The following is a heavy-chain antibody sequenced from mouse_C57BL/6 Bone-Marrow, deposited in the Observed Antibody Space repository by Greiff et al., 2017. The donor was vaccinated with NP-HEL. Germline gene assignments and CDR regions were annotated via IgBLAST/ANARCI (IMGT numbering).Heavy chain of an antibody. CDR1: GFTFSDYY. J-gene: IGHJ1*03. CDR3: ARDLLRWYFDV. V-gene: IGHV5-16*01. Sequence: EVQVVESEGGLVQPGSSMKLSCTASGFTFSDYYMAWVRQVPEKGLEWVANINYDGSSTYYLDSLKSRFIISRDNAKNILYLQMSSLKSEDTATYYCARDLLRWYFDVWGTGTTVTVSS. CDR2: INYDGSST. D-gene: IGHD1-1*01.